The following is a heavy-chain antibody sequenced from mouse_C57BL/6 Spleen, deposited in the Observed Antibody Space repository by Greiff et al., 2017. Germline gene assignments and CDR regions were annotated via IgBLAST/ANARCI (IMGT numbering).Heavy chain of an antibody. V-gene: IGHV1-82*01. CDR2: IYPGDGDT. J-gene: IGHJ2*01. D-gene: IGHD1-1*01. CDR3: ASGTVVGFDY. CDR1: GYAFSSSW. Sequence: QVQLQQSGPELVKPGASVKISCKASGYAFSSSWMNWVKQRPGKGLEWIGRIYPGDGDTNYNGKFKGKATLTADKSSSTAYMQLSSLTSEDSAVYFCASGTVVGFDYWGQGTTLTVSS.